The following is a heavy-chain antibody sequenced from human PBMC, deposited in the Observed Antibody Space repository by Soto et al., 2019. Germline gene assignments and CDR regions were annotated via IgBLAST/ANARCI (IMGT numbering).Heavy chain of an antibody. CDR2: INPSGGST. V-gene: IGHV1-46*01. D-gene: IGHD6-13*01. J-gene: IGHJ5*02. Sequence: GASVKVSCKASGYTFTSNYVHWVRRAPGRGLEWMGIINPSGGSTNYAQKFQGRVTVTRDTSTSTVYMELSSLRSEDTAVYYCARDHSIAAAGAWWLDPWGQGTLVTVSS. CDR3: ARDHSIAAAGAWWLDP. CDR1: GYTFTSNY.